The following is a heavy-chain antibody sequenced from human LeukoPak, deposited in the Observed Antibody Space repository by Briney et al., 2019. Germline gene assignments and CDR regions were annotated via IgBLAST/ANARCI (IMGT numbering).Heavy chain of an antibody. CDR3: ARVRFRGDHYYYYMDV. J-gene: IGHJ6*03. D-gene: IGHD3-3*01. CDR2: IYTSGST. Sequence: SQTLSLTCTVSGGSISSGTYYWSWIRQPAGKGLEWIGRIYTSGSTNYNPSLKSRVTISVDRSKNQFSLKLSSVTAADTAVYYCARVRFRGDHYYYYMDVWGKGTTVTVSS. V-gene: IGHV4-61*02. CDR1: GGSISSGTYY.